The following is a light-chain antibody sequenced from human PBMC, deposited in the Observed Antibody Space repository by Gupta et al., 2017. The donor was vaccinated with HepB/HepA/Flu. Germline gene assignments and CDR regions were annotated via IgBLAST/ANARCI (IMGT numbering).Light chain of an antibody. V-gene: IGKV1-39*01. J-gene: IGKJ2*04. CDR1: QSISSY. CDR2: AAS. Sequence: DIQMTQSPSSLSASVGDRVTITCRASQSISSYLNWYQQKPGKAPKLLIYAASSLQSGAPSRFSGSGSGTDFTLTISSLQPEDFATYYCQQSYSTLMCSFGQGTKLEIK. CDR3: QQSYSTLMCS.